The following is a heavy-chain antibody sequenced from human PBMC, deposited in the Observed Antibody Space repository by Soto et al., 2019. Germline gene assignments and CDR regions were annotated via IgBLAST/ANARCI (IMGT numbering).Heavy chain of an antibody. V-gene: IGHV1-8*01. J-gene: IGHJ5*02. D-gene: IGHD3-22*01. Sequence: ASVKVSCKASGYTFTSYYINWVRQATGQGLEWMGWMNPNSGNTGYAQKFQGRVTMTRNTSISTAYMELSSLRSEDTAVYYCARGLGNTYYYDSSGYYYLNWFDPWGQGTLVTVSS. CDR1: GYTFTSYY. CDR3: ARGLGNTYYYDSSGYYYLNWFDP. CDR2: MNPNSGNT.